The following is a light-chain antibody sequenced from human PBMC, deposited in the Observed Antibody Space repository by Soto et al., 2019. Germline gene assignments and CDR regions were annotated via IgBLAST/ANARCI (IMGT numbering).Light chain of an antibody. Sequence: QSALTQPASVSGSPGQSITISCNGTSGDVGSYNLVSWYQQYPGKAPKLMIYDVNKRPSGVSNRFSGSKSGNAASLTISGLQAEDEADYYCCSYVGSASFLFGGGTQLTVL. J-gene: IGLJ7*01. V-gene: IGLV2-23*02. CDR1: SGDVGSYNL. CDR2: DVN. CDR3: CSYVGSASFL.